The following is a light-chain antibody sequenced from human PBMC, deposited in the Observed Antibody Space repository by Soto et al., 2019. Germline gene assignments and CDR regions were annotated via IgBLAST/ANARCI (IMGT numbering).Light chain of an antibody. CDR2: AAS. J-gene: IGKJ1*01. Sequence: AIRMTQSPSSFSASTGDRVTITCRARQGISSYLAWYKQKPGKAPKLLIYAASTLQSGVPSRFSGSGSGTDFTLTISCLQSEDFATYYCQQYYSYPRTFGQGTKVEI. CDR3: QQYYSYPRT. V-gene: IGKV1-8*01. CDR1: QGISSY.